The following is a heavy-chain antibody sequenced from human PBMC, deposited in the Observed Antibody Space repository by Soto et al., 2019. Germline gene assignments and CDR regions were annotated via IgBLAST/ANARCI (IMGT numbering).Heavy chain of an antibody. Sequence: GWSLRLSCTCSVFGFVDYYMSWIRQAPGKGLEWVSYIDSGDGTTYYTDSVKGRFTISRDNAKKTVYLQMSSLRVEDTALYYCVRPYYSSSWFPFDRWGQGTLVTVSS. J-gene: IGHJ4*02. CDR1: VFGFVDYY. CDR3: VRPYYSSSWFPFDR. CDR2: IDSGDGTT. V-gene: IGHV3-11*01. D-gene: IGHD6-13*01.